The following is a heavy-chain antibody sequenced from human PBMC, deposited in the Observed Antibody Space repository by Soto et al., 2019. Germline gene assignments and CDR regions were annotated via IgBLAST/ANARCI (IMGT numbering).Heavy chain of an antibody. V-gene: IGHV4-4*02. CDR3: ASQGYSGYDYSDY. Sequence: SETLSLTCAVSSGSISSSNWWSWVRQPPGKGLEWIGEIYHSGSTNYNPSLKSRVTISVDKSKNQFSLKLSSVTAADTAVYYCASQGYSGYDYSDYWGQGTLVTVSS. J-gene: IGHJ4*02. CDR2: IYHSGST. D-gene: IGHD5-12*01. CDR1: SGSISSSNW.